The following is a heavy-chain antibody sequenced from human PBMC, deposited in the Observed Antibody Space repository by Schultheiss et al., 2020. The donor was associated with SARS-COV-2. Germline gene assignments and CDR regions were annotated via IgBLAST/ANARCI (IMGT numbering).Heavy chain of an antibody. CDR1: GGSISSYY. D-gene: IGHD4-17*01. J-gene: IGHJ4*02. V-gene: IGHV4-59*12. CDR2: IYYSGST. Sequence: SETLSLTCTVSGGSISSYYWSGIRQHPGKGLEWIGYIYYSGSTNYNPSLKSRVTISVDTSKNQFSLKLSSVTAADTAVYYCARDHYGDLDYWGQGTLVTVSS. CDR3: ARDHYGDLDY.